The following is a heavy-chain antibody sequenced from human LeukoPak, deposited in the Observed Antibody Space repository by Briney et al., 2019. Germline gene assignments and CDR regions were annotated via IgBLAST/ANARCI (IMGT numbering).Heavy chain of an antibody. D-gene: IGHD4-23*01. V-gene: IGHV3-48*01. CDR1: GFTFSSYG. Sequence: GGSLRLSCAASGFTFSSYGMTWVRQAPGKGLEWVSYISSSSSTIYYADSVKGRFTISRDNAKNTVYLQMNSLRAEDTAVYYCARDPALRWSPFDYWGQGTLVTVSS. J-gene: IGHJ4*02. CDR2: ISSSSSTI. CDR3: ARDPALRWSPFDY.